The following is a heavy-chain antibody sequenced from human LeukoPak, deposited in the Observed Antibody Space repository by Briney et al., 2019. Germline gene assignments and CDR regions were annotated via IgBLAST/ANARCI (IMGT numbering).Heavy chain of an antibody. Sequence: GGSLRLSCAASGYSFDDYAMHWVRQAPGKGLEWVSAISGSGGSTYYADSVKGRFTISRDNSKNTLYLQMNSLRAEDTAVYYCAKDTMTRAKSPFDYWGQGTLVTVSS. V-gene: IGHV3-23*01. D-gene: IGHD2-2*01. CDR2: ISGSGGST. CDR3: AKDTMTRAKSPFDY. J-gene: IGHJ4*02. CDR1: GYSFDDYA.